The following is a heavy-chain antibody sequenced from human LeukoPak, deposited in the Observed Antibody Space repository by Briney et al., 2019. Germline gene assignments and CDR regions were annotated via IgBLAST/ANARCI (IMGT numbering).Heavy chain of an antibody. D-gene: IGHD6-13*01. CDR1: GYRFTSYW. J-gene: IGHJ4*02. Sequence: GESLKISSQASGYRFTSYWIGWARPMPGKGLEWMGIIYPGDSDTRYSPSFQGPVTISADKSISAAYLQWSSLKASDTAMYYCARLFSSSWSALGYWGQGTLVSVSS. V-gene: IGHV5-51*01. CDR2: IYPGDSDT. CDR3: ARLFSSSWSALGY.